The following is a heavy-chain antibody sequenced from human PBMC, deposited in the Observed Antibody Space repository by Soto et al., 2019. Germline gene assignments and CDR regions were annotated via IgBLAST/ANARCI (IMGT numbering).Heavy chain of an antibody. CDR2: ISGSGGST. CDR1: GFTFSSYA. V-gene: IGHV3-23*01. D-gene: IGHD6-6*01. J-gene: IGHJ4*02. CDR3: AKDPLIAARIDYFDY. Sequence: GGSLRLSCAASGFTFSSYAMSWIRQAPGKGLEWVSAISGSGGSTYYADSVKGRFTISRDNSKNTLYLQMNSLRAEDTAVYYCAKDPLIAARIDYFDYWGQGTLVTVSS.